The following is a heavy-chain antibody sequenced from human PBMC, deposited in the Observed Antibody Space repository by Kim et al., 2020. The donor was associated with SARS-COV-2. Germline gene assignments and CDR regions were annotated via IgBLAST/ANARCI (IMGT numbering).Heavy chain of an antibody. CDR1: GGSISSYY. V-gene: IGHV4-59*01. J-gene: IGHJ4*02. D-gene: IGHD3-22*01. Sequence: SQTLSLPCTVSGGSISSYYWSWIRQPPGKGLEWIGYIYYSGSTNYNPSLKSRVTISVDTSKNQFSLKLSSVTAADTAVYYCARGWYYYDSSGYRGGFDYWRQGTLVTVSS. CDR3: ARGWYYYDSSGYRGGFDY. CDR2: IYYSGST.